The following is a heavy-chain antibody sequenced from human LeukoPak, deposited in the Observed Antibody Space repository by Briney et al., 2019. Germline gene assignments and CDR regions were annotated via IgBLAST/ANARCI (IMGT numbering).Heavy chain of an antibody. Sequence: PSETLSLTCAVYGGSSSGYYWTLIRQTPGKGLEWIGEISHTGLTGSNPSLKSRVTIFVDSSKKQFSLRMTSVTAADTGVYYCARGPDITARPCDTWGPGTLVTVSS. D-gene: IGHD1-1*01. J-gene: IGHJ5*02. CDR2: ISHTGLT. CDR3: ARGPDITARPCDT. CDR1: GGSSSGYY. V-gene: IGHV4-34*01.